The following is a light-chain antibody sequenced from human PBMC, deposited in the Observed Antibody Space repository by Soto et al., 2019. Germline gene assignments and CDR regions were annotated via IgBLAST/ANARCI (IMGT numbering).Light chain of an antibody. CDR3: QQTYSSPPGA. CDR2: TAS. V-gene: IGKV1-39*01. Sequence: IHMTHSPSSLSASLGYRVTITFRSSQSIRNYLNWYQQKPGKAPKVLIYTASSLQSGAPSRFSGSGSGTDFTLSIGRLQPEDFATYYCQQTYSSPPGAFGQGTKVDIK. CDR1: QSIRNY. J-gene: IGKJ1*01.